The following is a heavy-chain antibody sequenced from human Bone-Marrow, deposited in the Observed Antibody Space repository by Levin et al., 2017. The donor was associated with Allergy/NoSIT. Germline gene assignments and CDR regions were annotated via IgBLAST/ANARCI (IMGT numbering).Heavy chain of an antibody. Sequence: SGPTLVKPTQTLTLTCTFSGFSLSTTKMGVGWFRQPPGKALEWLALIYWDDAERYSPSLQSRLTIAKGSSNNQVVLTMTNMDPADTATYYCARRTWPYFGRSGYPLFDPWGQGTLVTVSS. CDR1: GFSLSTTKMG. CDR2: IYWDDAE. D-gene: IGHD3-3*01. CDR3: ARRTWPYFGRSGYPLFDP. V-gene: IGHV2-5*02. J-gene: IGHJ5*02.